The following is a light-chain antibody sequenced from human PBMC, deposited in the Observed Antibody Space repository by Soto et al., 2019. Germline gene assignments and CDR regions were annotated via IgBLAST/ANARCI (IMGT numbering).Light chain of an antibody. V-gene: IGKV1-5*03. CDR2: RAS. CDR1: QSISNW. CDR3: QQYNSYSPRLT. J-gene: IGKJ4*01. Sequence: DIQMTQSPSTLSASVGDRVTITCRASQSISNWLAWYQQKPGKAPKLLIYRASSLERGVPSRFSGSGSGTEFTLTISSLQPDDFAAYYCQQYNSYSPRLTFGGGTKVETK.